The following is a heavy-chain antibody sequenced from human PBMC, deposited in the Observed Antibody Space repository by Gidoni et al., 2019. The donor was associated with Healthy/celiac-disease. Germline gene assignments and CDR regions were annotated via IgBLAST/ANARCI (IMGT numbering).Heavy chain of an antibody. CDR1: GGSFSGYY. V-gene: IGHV4-34*01. Sequence: QVQLQQWGAGLLKPSETLSLTCAVYGGSFSGYYWSWIRQPPGKGLEWFGEINHSGSTNYNPSLKSRVTISVDTSKNQFSLKLSSVTAADTAVYYCARGVYDFWINLFYYYGMDVWGQGTTVTVSS. D-gene: IGHD3-3*01. CDR2: INHSGST. J-gene: IGHJ6*02. CDR3: ARGVYDFWINLFYYYGMDV.